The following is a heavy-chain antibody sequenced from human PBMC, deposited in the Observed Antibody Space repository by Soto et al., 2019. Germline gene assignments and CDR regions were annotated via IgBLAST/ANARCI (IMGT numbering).Heavy chain of an antibody. D-gene: IGHD6-13*01. V-gene: IGHV1-69*01. CDR1: GGTFSSYA. CDR3: ARASREAAAITYYFEY. CDR2: IIPIFGTA. J-gene: IGHJ4*02. Sequence: QVQLVQSGAEVKKPGSSVKVSCKASGGTFSSYAISWVRQAPGHGLEWMGGIIPIFGTANYAQKFQGRVTITADESTSTADMELSSLRSEDTAVYYCARASREAAAITYYFEYWGQGTLVTVSS.